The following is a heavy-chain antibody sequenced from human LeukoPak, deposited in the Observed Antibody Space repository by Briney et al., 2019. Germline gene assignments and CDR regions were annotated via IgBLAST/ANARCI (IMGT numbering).Heavy chain of an antibody. J-gene: IGHJ4*02. CDR3: ARHNYDFWSGYLVSIDY. CDR1: GFTFSSYA. Sequence: GGSLRLSCAASGFTFSSYAMSWVRQAPGKGLEWVSAISGSGGSTYYADSVKGRFTNSRDNSKNTLYLQMNSLRAEDTAVYYCARHNYDFWSGYLVSIDYWGQGTLVTVSS. CDR2: ISGSGGST. D-gene: IGHD3-3*01. V-gene: IGHV3-23*01.